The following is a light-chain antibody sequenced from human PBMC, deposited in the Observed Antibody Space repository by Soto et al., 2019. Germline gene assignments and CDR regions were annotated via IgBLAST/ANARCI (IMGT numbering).Light chain of an antibody. Sequence: EIVMTQSPATLSVSPGERATLSCRASQSVGSDLAWYQQKPGRTPSLLIYDVSTRATGIPARFSGSGSGTEFTLTISSLQSEVFAVYYCQQYNSWPLTFGGGTKVEIK. J-gene: IGKJ4*01. CDR1: QSVGSD. CDR2: DVS. V-gene: IGKV3-15*01. CDR3: QQYNSWPLT.